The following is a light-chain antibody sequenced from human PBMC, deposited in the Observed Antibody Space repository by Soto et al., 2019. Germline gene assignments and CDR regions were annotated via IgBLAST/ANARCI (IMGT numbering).Light chain of an antibody. CDR3: QQYGSSPWA. Sequence: IVLTQSPGTLSLSPGERATLSCRASQSVRSNFLAWYQQKPGQAPRLLIYAASSRATGIPDRFSGSGSGTDFTLTVSRLEPEDFAVYYCQQYGSSPWAFGQGTKVDIK. V-gene: IGKV3-20*01. CDR2: AAS. J-gene: IGKJ1*01. CDR1: QSVRSNF.